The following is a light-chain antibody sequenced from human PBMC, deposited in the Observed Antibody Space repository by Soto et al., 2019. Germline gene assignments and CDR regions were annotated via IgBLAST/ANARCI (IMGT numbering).Light chain of an antibody. J-gene: IGKJ1*01. CDR2: QVS. V-gene: IGKV2-30*01. Sequence: DVLMTQSPLSLPVTLGQSASISCRSSQGLVYSDGNTFLNWLNQRPGQSPRRLIYQVSNRDSGVPDRLSGSGSGTDFTLKISGVEAEDVGVYYCMPGTHWPWTFGQGTKVEIK. CDR3: MPGTHWPWT. CDR1: QGLVYSDGNTF.